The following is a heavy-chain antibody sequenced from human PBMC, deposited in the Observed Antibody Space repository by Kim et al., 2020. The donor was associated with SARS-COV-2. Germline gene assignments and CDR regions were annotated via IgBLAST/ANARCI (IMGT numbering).Heavy chain of an antibody. CDR1: GFTFSSYS. CDR3: ARSVYVDIVATITLYSSGWYDYGPKYNWFDP. Sequence: GGSLRLSCAASGFTFSSYSMNWVRQAPGKGLEWVSSISSSSSYIYYADSVKGRFTISRDNAKNSLYLQMNSLRAEDTAVYYCARSVYVDIVATITLYSSGWYDYGPKYNWFDPWGQGTLVTVSS. D-gene: IGHD5-12*01. CDR2: ISSSSSYI. V-gene: IGHV3-21*01. J-gene: IGHJ5*02.